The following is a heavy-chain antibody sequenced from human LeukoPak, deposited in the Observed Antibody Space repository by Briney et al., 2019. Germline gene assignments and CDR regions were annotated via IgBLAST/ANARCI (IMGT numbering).Heavy chain of an antibody. J-gene: IGHJ4*02. CDR2: IIPILGIA. Sequence: SVTVSCKASGGTFSSYAISWVRQAPGQGLEWMGRIIPILGIANYAQKFQGRVTITADKSTSTAYMELSSLRSEDTAVYYCARDHGRTYYYDSSGSEPDYWGQGTLVTVSS. V-gene: IGHV1-69*04. CDR3: ARDHGRTYYYDSSGSEPDY. D-gene: IGHD3-22*01. CDR1: GGTFSSYA.